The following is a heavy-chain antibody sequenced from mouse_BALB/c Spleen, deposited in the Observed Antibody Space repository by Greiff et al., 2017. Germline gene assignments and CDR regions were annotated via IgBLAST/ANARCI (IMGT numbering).Heavy chain of an antibody. CDR2: ISDGGSYT. CDR3: ARDGTYGNSFAY. J-gene: IGHJ3*01. D-gene: IGHD2-1*01. Sequence: EVKVVESGGGLVKPGGSLKLSCAASGFTFSDYYMYWVRQTPEKRLEWVATISDGGSYTYYPDSVKGRFTISRDNAKNNLYLQMSSLKSEDTAMYYCARDGTYGNSFAYWGQGTLVTVSA. V-gene: IGHV5-4*02. CDR1: GFTFSDYY.